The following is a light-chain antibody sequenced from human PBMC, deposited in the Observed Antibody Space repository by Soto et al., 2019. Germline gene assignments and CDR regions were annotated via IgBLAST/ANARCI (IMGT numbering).Light chain of an antibody. Sequence: DIQMTQSPSSLSASVGDRVTITCRASQGISSYLAWYQQKPGKVPKVLIYAASTLHSGVPSRFSGSGSGTEFTLTISNVQPEDVATYYCQKYYSAPETFGLGTKVEIK. CDR3: QKYYSAPET. CDR2: AAS. J-gene: IGKJ1*01. CDR1: QGISSY. V-gene: IGKV1-27*01.